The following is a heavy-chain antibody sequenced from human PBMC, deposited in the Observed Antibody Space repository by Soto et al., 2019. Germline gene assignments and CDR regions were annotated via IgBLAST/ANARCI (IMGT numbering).Heavy chain of an antibody. CDR3: AKTKTRIVVVVAASSPVDY. V-gene: IGHV3-23*01. D-gene: IGHD2-15*01. CDR2: ISGSGGST. J-gene: IGHJ4*02. CDR1: GFTFSSYA. Sequence: GGSLRLSCAASGFTFSSYAMSWVRQAPGKGLEWVSAISGSGGSTYYADSVKGRFTISRDNSKNTLYLQMNSLRAEDTAVYYCAKTKTRIVVVVAASSPVDYWGQGTLVTVSS.